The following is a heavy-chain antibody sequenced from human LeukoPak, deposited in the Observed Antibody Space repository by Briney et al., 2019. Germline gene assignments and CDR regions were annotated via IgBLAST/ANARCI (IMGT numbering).Heavy chain of an antibody. D-gene: IGHD3-3*01. Sequence: GGSLRLSCAASGFTFSSYWMSWVRQAPGKGLEWVANIKQDGSEKYYVDSVKGRFTISRDNAKRTLFLQMNSLRAEDTAFYYCAKAELGVDTFFDYWGQGTLVTVSS. V-gene: IGHV3-7*03. CDR3: AKAELGVDTFFDY. J-gene: IGHJ4*02. CDR2: IKQDGSEK. CDR1: GFTFSSYW.